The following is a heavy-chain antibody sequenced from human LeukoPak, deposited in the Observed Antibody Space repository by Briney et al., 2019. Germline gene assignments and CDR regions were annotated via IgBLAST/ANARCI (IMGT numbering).Heavy chain of an antibody. CDR1: GFSVSSNY. CDR2: IGTAGDI. D-gene: IGHD6-13*01. V-gene: IGHV3-13*01. Sequence: PGGSLRLSCAASGFSVSSNYMNWVRQAPGKGLEWVSGIGTAGDIYYPGSVKGRFTISRENAKKSLYLQMNSLRAGDTAVYYCARATYSSTWYSRYFDLWGRGTLVTVSS. J-gene: IGHJ2*01. CDR3: ARATYSSTWYSRYFDL.